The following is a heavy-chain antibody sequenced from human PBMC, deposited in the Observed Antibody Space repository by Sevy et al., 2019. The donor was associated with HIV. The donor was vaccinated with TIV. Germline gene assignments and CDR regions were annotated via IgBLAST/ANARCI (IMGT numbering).Heavy chain of an antibody. CDR2: ISSSSSYI. D-gene: IGHD3-22*01. J-gene: IGHJ4*01. CDR3: ARVEYYDDSSGYYDY. CDR1: RFTFSSYS. V-gene: IGHV3-21*01. Sequence: GGSLRLSCAASRFTFSSYSMNWVRQAPGKGLEWVSSISSSSSYIYYADSVKGRFTISRDNAKNSLYLQMNSLRAEDTAVYYCARVEYYDDSSGYYDYWGQGTLVTVSS.